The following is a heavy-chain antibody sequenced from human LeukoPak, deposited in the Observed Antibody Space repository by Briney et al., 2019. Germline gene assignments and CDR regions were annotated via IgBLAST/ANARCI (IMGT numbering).Heavy chain of an antibody. CDR3: ARISRGWFDY. J-gene: IGHJ4*02. CDR2: IYSSGST. CDR1: GFTFSTYG. Sequence: PGGSLRLSCAASGFTFSTYGIHWVRQAPGRGLEWVSVIYSSGSTYYADSVKGRFTISRDNSKNTLYLLMDSLRAEDTAVYYCARISRGWFDYWGQGTLVTVSS. V-gene: IGHV3-53*01. D-gene: IGHD6-19*01.